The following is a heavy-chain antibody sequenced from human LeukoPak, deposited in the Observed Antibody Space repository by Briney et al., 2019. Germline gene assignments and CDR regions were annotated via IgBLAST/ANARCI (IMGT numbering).Heavy chain of an antibody. V-gene: IGHV4-59*01. D-gene: IGHD3-10*01. CDR3: ASSLWFGESDYYYYYMDV. CDR1: GGSISSYY. Sequence: KASETLSLTCTVSGGSISSYYWSWIRQPPGKGLEWIGYIYYSGSTNYNPSLKSRVTISVDTSKNQFSLKLSSVTAADTAVYYCASSLWFGESDYYYYYMDVWGKGTTVTVSS. CDR2: IYYSGST. J-gene: IGHJ6*03.